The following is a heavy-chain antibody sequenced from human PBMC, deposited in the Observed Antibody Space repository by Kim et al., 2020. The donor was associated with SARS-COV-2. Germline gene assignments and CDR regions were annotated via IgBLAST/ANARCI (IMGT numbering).Heavy chain of an antibody. Sequence: SETLSLTCAVYGGSFSGYYWSWIRQPPGKGLEWIGEINHSGSTNYNPSLKSRVTISVDTSKNQFSLKLSSVTAADTAVYYCARARAAAGHYYYYGMDVWGQGTTGTVSS. J-gene: IGHJ6*02. CDR3: ARARAAAGHYYYYGMDV. V-gene: IGHV4-34*01. D-gene: IGHD6-13*01. CDR2: INHSGST. CDR1: GGSFSGYY.